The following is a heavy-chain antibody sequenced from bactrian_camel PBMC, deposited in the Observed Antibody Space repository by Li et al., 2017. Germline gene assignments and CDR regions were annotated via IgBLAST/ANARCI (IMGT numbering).Heavy chain of an antibody. J-gene: IGHJ4*01. D-gene: IGHD6*01. CDR1: GFNFIATS. V-gene: IGHV3S67*01. CDR2: ISRDGST. Sequence: VQLVESGGGLVEPGGTVVLSCTTSGFNFIATSVSWVRQAPGKEREGVAAISRDGSTRYADSVKGRFTISNDNAKNTLYLQMNSLKPEDTAMYYCAARMWPFCTVVGESTYDYWGQGTQVTVS. CDR3: AARMWPFCTVVGESTYDY.